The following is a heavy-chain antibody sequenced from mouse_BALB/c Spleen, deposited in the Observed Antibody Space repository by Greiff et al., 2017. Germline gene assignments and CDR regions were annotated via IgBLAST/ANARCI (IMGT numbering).Heavy chain of an antibody. Sequence: EVQRVESGGGLVKPGGSLKLSCAASGFTFSDYYMYWVRQTPEKRLEWVATISDGGSYTYYPDSVKGRFTISRDNAKNNLYLQMSSLKSEDTAMYYCARDNGNYGYAMDYWGQGTSVTVSS. CDR1: GFTFSDYY. CDR2: ISDGGSYT. D-gene: IGHD2-1*01. V-gene: IGHV5-4*02. CDR3: ARDNGNYGYAMDY. J-gene: IGHJ4*01.